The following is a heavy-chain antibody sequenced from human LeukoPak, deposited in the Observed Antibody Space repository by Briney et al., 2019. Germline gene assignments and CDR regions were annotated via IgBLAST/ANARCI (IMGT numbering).Heavy chain of an antibody. D-gene: IGHD6-13*01. CDR3: ASAPRYSSSWPNNWFDP. V-gene: IGHV1-69*13. J-gene: IGHJ5*02. CDR1: GYTFNGYY. Sequence: GASVKVSCKSSGYTFNGYYMHWVRQAPGQGLEWMGGIIPIFGTANYAQKFQGRVTITADESTSTAYMELSSLRSEDTAVYFCASAPRYSSSWPNNWFDPWGQGTLVTVSS. CDR2: IIPIFGTA.